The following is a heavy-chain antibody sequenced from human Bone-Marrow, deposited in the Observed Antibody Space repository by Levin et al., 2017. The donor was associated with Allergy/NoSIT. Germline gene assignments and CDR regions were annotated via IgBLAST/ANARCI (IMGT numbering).Heavy chain of an antibody. CDR1: GFTFSNYG. Sequence: PGGSLRLSCAASGFTFSNYGMSWVRQAPGKGLEWISAISGRGDSTHYADSVKGRFTISRDNSKNTLYLQMNSLRAEDTALYYCAKPWVQPWLEKHFDFWGQGARVTVSS. J-gene: IGHJ4*02. CDR3: AKPWVQPWLEKHFDF. CDR2: ISGRGDST. V-gene: IGHV3-23*01. D-gene: IGHD6-19*01.